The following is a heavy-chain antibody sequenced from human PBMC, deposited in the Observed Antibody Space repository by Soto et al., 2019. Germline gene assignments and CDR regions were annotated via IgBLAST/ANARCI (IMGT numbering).Heavy chain of an antibody. J-gene: IGHJ5*02. CDR1: GGSISSSY. V-gene: IGHV4-59*01. D-gene: IGHD7-27*01. CDR2: IYHTGSS. Sequence: QVQLQESGPGLVKPSETLSLTCTVSGGSISSSYWSWIRQPPGKGLEWIGYIYHTGSSNYNPSLKSRVTMSVDTSKNQFSLILTSVTAADTAIYYCTGGSTGAFGPWGQGALVTVSS. CDR3: TGGSTGAFGP.